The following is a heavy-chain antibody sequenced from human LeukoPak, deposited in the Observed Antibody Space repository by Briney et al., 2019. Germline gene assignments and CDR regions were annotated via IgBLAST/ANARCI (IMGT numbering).Heavy chain of an antibody. CDR2: FDPEDGET. Sequence: GASVKVSCKVSGYTLTELSMHWVRQAPGKGPEWMGGFDPEDGETIYAQKFQGRVTMTEDTSTDTAYMELSSLRSEDTAVYYCATAPVHSTTSSSQFDYWGQGTLVTVSS. CDR1: GYTLTELS. V-gene: IGHV1-24*01. CDR3: ATAPVHSTTSSSQFDY. J-gene: IGHJ4*02. D-gene: IGHD2/OR15-2a*01.